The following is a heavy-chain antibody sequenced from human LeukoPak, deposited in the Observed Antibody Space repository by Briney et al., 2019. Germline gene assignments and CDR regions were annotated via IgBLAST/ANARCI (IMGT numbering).Heavy chain of an antibody. J-gene: IGHJ6*04. V-gene: IGHV4-31*02. Sequence: SETLSLTCTVSGVSISSGGYYWGWIRQHPGKGLEWFGYIYYSGSTYYNPSLKSRVTISVDTSKNQFSLKLSSVTAADTAVYYCAREYGSGSYKDYYYGMDVWGKGTTVTVSS. CDR1: GVSISSGGYY. CDR2: IYYSGST. D-gene: IGHD3-10*01. CDR3: AREYGSGSYKDYYYGMDV.